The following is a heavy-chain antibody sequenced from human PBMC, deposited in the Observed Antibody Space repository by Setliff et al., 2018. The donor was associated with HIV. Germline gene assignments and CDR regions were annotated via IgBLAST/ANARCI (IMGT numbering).Heavy chain of an antibody. J-gene: IGHJ4*02. V-gene: IGHV1-2*02. D-gene: IGHD3-22*01. CDR3: ARVGGTYSYDTDGFFSFYFEI. CDR2: IIPDSGDT. CDR1: GYTFTGYY. Sequence: VKVSCKASGYTFTGYYLHWLRQAPGQGLEWMGYIIPDSGDTKYSQRFQGRVTMTRDTSITTAYMELSRLRSDDTAAYYCARVGGTYSYDTDGFFSFYFEIWGRGTLVTVSS.